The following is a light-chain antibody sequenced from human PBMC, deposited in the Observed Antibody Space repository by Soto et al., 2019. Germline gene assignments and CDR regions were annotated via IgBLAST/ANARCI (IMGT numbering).Light chain of an antibody. J-gene: IGKJ5*01. CDR3: QQYYSTPPT. Sequence: DIVMTQSPDSLAVSLGDXATINCKSSQSVLYSSNNNNYLAWYQQKPGQPPKLLIYWASTRESGVPDRFSGSGSGTDFTLTISSLQAEDVAVYYCQQYYSTPPTFGQGTRLEIK. CDR2: WAS. CDR1: QSVLYSSNNNNY. V-gene: IGKV4-1*01.